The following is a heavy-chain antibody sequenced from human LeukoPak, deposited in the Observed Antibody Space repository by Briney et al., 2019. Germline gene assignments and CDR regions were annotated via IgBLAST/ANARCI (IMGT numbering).Heavy chain of an antibody. CDR2: ISSSSSYT. J-gene: IGHJ4*02. CDR1: GFTFSDYY. D-gene: IGHD3-10*01. CDR3: ARTNMVRGVINFDY. V-gene: IGHV3-11*03. Sequence: PGGSLRLSCAASGFTFSDYYMSWIRQAPGKGLEWVSYISSSSSYTNYADLVKGRFTISRDNAKNSLYLQMNSLRAEDTAVYYCARTNMVRGVINFDYWGQGTLVTVSS.